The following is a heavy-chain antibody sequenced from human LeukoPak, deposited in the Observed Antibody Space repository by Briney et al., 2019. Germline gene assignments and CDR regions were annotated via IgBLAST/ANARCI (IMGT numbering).Heavy chain of an antibody. CDR3: ARDLYSSGWYDY. D-gene: IGHD6-19*01. J-gene: IGHJ4*02. CDR1: GFTFSSYS. V-gene: IGHV3-21*01. Sequence: GGSLRLSCAASGFTFSSYSMNWVRQAPGKGLEWVSSISSSSSYIYYADSVKGRFTISRDNAKNSLYLQMNSLRAEDTAVYYCARDLYSSGWYDYWGQGTLVTVSS. CDR2: ISSSSSYI.